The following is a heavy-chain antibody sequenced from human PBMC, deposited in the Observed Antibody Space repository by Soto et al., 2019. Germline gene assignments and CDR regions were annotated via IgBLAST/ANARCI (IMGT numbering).Heavy chain of an antibody. Sequence: ASVKVSCKASGGTFSSYAISWVRQAPGQGREWMGGIIPIFGTANYAQKFQGRVTITADKSTSTAYMELSSLRSEDTAVYYCARDSVEMATITTGFDYWGQGTLVTVSS. CDR2: IIPIFGTA. CDR3: ARDSVEMATITTGFDY. V-gene: IGHV1-69*06. D-gene: IGHD5-12*01. CDR1: GGTFSSYA. J-gene: IGHJ4*02.